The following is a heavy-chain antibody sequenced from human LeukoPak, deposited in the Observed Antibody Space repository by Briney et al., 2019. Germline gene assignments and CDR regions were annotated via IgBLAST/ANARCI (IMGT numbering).Heavy chain of an antibody. V-gene: IGHV4-59*01. J-gene: IGHJ4*02. D-gene: IGHD5-18*01. Sequence: SETLSLTCTVSGGSLSSYYWSWIRQPPGKGLEWIGYIYYSGSTDYNPSLKSRVTISVDTSTNQFSLKLSSVTAADTAMHYCARTIGYSYGYGYFDYWGQGTLVTVSS. CDR3: ARTIGYSYGYGYFDY. CDR1: GGSLSSYY. CDR2: IYYSGST.